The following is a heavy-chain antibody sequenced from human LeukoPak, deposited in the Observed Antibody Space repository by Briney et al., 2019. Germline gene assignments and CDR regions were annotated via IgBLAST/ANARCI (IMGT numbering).Heavy chain of an antibody. CDR3: ATLGGGSPKYYFDY. CDR2: ISGSGGST. D-gene: IGHD3-16*01. J-gene: IGHJ4*02. CDR1: GFTFSSYA. V-gene: IGHV3-23*01. Sequence: AGGSLRLSCAASGFTFSSYAMSWVRQAPGKGLEWVSAISGSGGSTYYADSVKGRFTISRDNSKNTLYLQMNSLRAEDTAVYYCATLGGGSPKYYFDYWGQGTLVTVSS.